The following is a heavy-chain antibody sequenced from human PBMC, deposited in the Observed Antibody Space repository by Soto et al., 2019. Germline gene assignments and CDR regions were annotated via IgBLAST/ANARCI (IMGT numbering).Heavy chain of an antibody. J-gene: IGHJ4*02. CDR2: IYYSGST. Sequence: ASETLSLTCTVSGGSISSGDYYWSWIRQPPGKGLEWIGYIYYSGSTYYNPSLKSRVTISVDTSKNQFSLKLSSVTAADTAVYYCASQNYYDSSGYSSPDYWGQGTLVTVSS. CDR1: GGSISSGDYY. D-gene: IGHD3-22*01. V-gene: IGHV4-30-4*01. CDR3: ASQNYYDSSGYSSPDY.